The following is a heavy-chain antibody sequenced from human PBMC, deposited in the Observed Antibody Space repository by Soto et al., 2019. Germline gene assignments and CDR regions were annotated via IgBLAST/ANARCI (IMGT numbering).Heavy chain of an antibody. CDR3: ARALDDPRIAATGTRRYYYYFHMDV. Sequence: QVQLQESGPGLVKPSETLSLTCTVSGGSSKNYYWSWIRQPPGRGLESIGYISNSGSANYNPSLKSRVTFSVDTSKNQISLKLSSATAADTAVYYCARALDDPRIAATGTRRYYYYFHMDVWGKGTAVTVSS. CDR2: ISNSGSA. J-gene: IGHJ6*03. CDR1: GGSSKNYY. D-gene: IGHD6-13*01. V-gene: IGHV4-59*01.